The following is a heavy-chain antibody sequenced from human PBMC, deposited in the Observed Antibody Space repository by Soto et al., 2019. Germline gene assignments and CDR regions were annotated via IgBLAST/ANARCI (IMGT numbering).Heavy chain of an antibody. Sequence: PSETLSLTCTVSGGSISSSSYYWGWIRQPPGKGLEWIGSIYYSGSTYYNPSLKSRVNISVDTSKNQISLKLSSVTAADTAVYYCARLTCSNTRCLKLNGFDIWGQGTMVTVSS. V-gene: IGHV4-39*01. CDR3: ARLTCSNTRCLKLNGFDI. CDR2: IYYSGST. D-gene: IGHD3-3*01. CDR1: GGSISSSSYY. J-gene: IGHJ3*02.